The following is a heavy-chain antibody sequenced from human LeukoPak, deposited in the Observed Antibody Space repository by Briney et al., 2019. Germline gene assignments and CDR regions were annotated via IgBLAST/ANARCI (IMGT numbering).Heavy chain of an antibody. CDR2: MNPNSGNT. Sequence: ASVKVSCKASGYTFTSYDINWVRQATGQGIEWMGWMNPNSGNTGYAQKFQGRVTMTRNTSISTAYMELSSLRSEDTAVYYCARVSAGSGYYEADYWGQGTLVTVSS. V-gene: IGHV1-8*01. CDR3: ARVSAGSGYYEADY. CDR1: GYTFTSYD. J-gene: IGHJ4*02. D-gene: IGHD3-22*01.